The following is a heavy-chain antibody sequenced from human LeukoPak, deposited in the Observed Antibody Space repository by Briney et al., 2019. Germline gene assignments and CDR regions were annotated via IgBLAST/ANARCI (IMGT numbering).Heavy chain of an antibody. CDR1: GFTFSSYW. J-gene: IGHJ6*02. D-gene: IGHD3-10*01. V-gene: IGHV3-74*01. CDR3: AREEALEITMVRGVIYTYYYYYGMDV. Sequence: AGGSLRLSCAASGFTFSSYWMHWVRQAPGKGLVWVSRINSDGSSTIYADSVKGRFTISRDNAKNTLYLQMNSLRAEDTAVYYCAREEALEITMVRGVIYTYYYYYGMDVWGQGTTVTVSS. CDR2: INSDGSST.